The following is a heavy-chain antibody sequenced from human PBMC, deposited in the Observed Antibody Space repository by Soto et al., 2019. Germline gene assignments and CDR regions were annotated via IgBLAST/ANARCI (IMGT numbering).Heavy chain of an antibody. D-gene: IGHD4-17*01. Sequence: QVQLVQSGAEVKKPGSSVKVSCNASGGTFSSYAISWVRQAPGQGLEWMGGIIPIFGTANYAQQFQGRVTITADKSTSTGSMERRRLRSEDTAVYYCAGPTVPNRRPSADWSYGVDVWGQGTPVIVSS. V-gene: IGHV1-69*06. CDR2: IIPIFGTA. J-gene: IGHJ6*02. CDR1: GGTFSSYA. CDR3: AGPTVPNRRPSADWSYGVDV.